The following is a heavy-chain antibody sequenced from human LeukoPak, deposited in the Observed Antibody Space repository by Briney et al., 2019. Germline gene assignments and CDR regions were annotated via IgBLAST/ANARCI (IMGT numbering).Heavy chain of an antibody. CDR1: GYTFTSYD. D-gene: IGHD3-9*01. V-gene: IGHV1-8*01. Sequence: ASVTVSFKASGYTFTSYDINWVRQATGQGLEWMGWMNPNSGNTGYAQKFLVRVTMTRNTSINTAYMELSSLRSEDTAVYYCARWPPSLNTYYDILTGYYGYYYYGMDVWGQGTTVTVSS. J-gene: IGHJ6*02. CDR2: MNPNSGNT. CDR3: ARWPPSLNTYYDILTGYYGYYYYGMDV.